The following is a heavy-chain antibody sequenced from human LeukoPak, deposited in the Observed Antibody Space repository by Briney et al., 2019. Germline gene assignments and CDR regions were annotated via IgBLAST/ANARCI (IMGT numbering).Heavy chain of an antibody. CDR1: GYSFTSYW. CDR3: ARLGGGSGHDNWFDP. CDR2: IYPGDSDT. J-gene: IGHJ5*02. Sequence: GESLKISCKGSGYSFTSYWIGWVRQIPGRGLEWMGIIYPGDSDTRYSPSFQGQVTISADKSISTAYLQWSSLKASDTAMYYCARLGGGSGHDNWFDPWGQGTLVTVSS. V-gene: IGHV5-51*01. D-gene: IGHD6-19*01.